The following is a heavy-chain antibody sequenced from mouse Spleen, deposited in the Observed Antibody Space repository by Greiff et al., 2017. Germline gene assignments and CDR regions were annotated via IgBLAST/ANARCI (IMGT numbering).Heavy chain of an antibody. V-gene: IGHV1-15*01. CDR3: TRSGGVPVGEFDY. CDR1: GYTFTDYE. CDR2: IDPETGGT. J-gene: IGHJ2*01. D-gene: IGHD1-1*01. Sequence: VQLQQSGAELVRPGASVTLSCKASGYTFTDYEMHWVKQTPVHGLEWIGAIDPETGGTAYNQKFKGKAILTADKSSSTAYMELRSLTSEDSAVYYCTRSGGVPVGEFDYWGQGTTLTVSS.